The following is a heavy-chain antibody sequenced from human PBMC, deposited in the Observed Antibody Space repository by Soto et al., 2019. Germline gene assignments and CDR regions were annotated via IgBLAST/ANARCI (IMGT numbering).Heavy chain of an antibody. CDR3: STGSPFSGSVFDY. Sequence: EVQLVESGGGLVKPGGSLRLSCAASGFSFRTTGMAWVRQAPGKGLEWVGRIKSKSAGETTDYADPVKGRFTISRDDSKDTLYLHMDSLETGDTAVYYCSTGSPFSGSVFDYWGQGTLVTVS. CDR2: IKSKSAGETT. CDR1: GFSFRTTG. V-gene: IGHV3-15*05. J-gene: IGHJ4*02. D-gene: IGHD1-26*01.